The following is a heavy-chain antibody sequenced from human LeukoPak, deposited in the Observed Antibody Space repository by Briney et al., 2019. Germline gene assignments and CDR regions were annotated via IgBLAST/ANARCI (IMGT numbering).Heavy chain of an antibody. D-gene: IGHD5-12*01. J-gene: IGHJ3*02. CDR2: VENDGGTK. Sequence: QPGGSLRLSCAASGFTFRNLGMHWVRQAPGKGLEWVAFVENDGGTKYYADSVKGRFTISRDNSTNTLYLQMNSLRAEDTAVYYCAKPVGPVATFYSYAFDIWGQGTMVTVSS. V-gene: IGHV3-30*02. CDR3: AKPVGPVATFYSYAFDI. CDR1: GFTFRNLG.